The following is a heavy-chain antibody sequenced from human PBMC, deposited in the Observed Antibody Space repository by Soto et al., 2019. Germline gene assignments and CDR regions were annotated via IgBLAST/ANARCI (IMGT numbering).Heavy chain of an antibody. V-gene: IGHV3-23*01. Sequence: GGSLRLSCTASGFNFGSYGMSWVRQAPGKGLEWVSVITVGGGNTYHTDSVKGRFTIFRDNSKKSLYLQMNSLRAEDTAVYYCVTDAPCSNGVCHSDYWGKGTVVTTSS. CDR1: GFNFGSYG. J-gene: IGHJ4*02. CDR2: ITVGGGNT. CDR3: VTDAPCSNGVCHSDY. D-gene: IGHD2-8*01.